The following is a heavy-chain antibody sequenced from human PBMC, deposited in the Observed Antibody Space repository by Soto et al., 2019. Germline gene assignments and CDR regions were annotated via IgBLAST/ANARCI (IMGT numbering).Heavy chain of an antibody. V-gene: IGHV1-69*01. CDR2: IIPIFGTA. CDR3: ARDSTSTYYYGSGKGNGMDV. CDR1: GGTFSSYA. Sequence: VKVSCKASGGTFSSYAISWVRQAPGQGLEWMGGIIPIFGTANYAQKFQGRVTITADESTSTAYMELSSLRSEDTAVYYCARDSTSTYYYGSGKGNGMDVWGQVTTVTVSS. J-gene: IGHJ6*02. D-gene: IGHD3-10*01.